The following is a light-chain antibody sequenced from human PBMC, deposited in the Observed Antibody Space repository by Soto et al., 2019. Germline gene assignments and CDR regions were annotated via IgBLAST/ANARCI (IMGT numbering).Light chain of an antibody. CDR1: KLGDKY. CDR3: QAWDINTMV. Sequence: ELTQPPSVSVSPGQTASITCSGDKLGDKYASWYQQKPGQSPVLVIYQDIRRPSGIPERFSGSSSGNTATLTISGTQAMDEADYYCQAWDINTMVFGGGTKLTVL. J-gene: IGLJ2*01. CDR2: QDI. V-gene: IGLV3-1*01.